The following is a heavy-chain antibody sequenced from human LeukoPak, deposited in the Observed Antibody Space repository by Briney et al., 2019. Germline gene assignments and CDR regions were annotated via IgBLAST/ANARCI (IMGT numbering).Heavy chain of an antibody. J-gene: IGHJ4*02. CDR3: ASQNDYGGNCFFEY. V-gene: IGHV3-7*01. CDR2: IKQDGSEK. D-gene: IGHD4-23*01. Sequence: GGSLRLSCAASGFTFSSYWMSWVRQAPGKGLEWVANIKQDGSEKYYVDSVKGRFTISRDNAKSSLYLQMNSLRAEDTAVYYCASQNDYGGNCFFEYWGQGTLVIVSS. CDR1: GFTFSSYW.